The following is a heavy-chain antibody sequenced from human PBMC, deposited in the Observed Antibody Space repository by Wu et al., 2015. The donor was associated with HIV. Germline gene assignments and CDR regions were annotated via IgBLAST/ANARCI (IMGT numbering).Heavy chain of an antibody. J-gene: IGHJ4*02. V-gene: IGHV1-2*02. CDR3: ARGGGLALQLWLRPLDY. CDR2: INPNSGGT. CDR1: GYTFTGYY. Sequence: QVHLVQSGAEVKKPGASVKVSCKTSGYTFTGYYMHWVRQAPGQGLEWMGWINPNSGGTNYAQKFQGRVTMTRDTSISTAYMELSRLRSDDTAVYYCARGGGLALQLWLRPLDYWGQGTLVTVSS. D-gene: IGHD5-18*01.